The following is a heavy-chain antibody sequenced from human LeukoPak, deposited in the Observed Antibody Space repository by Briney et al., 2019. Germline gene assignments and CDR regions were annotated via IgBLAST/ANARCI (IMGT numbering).Heavy chain of an antibody. J-gene: IGHJ4*02. CDR3: ARMLGYSYGYGVGY. CDR2: IYHSGRT. D-gene: IGHD5-18*01. Sequence: TETLSLTCTVSGYSISSGYYWGWIRQPPGKGLEWIGSIYHSGRTYYNPSLKSRVTISVDTSKNQFSLKLSSVTAADTAVYYCARMLGYSYGYGVGYWGQGTLVTVSS. V-gene: IGHV4-38-2*02. CDR1: GYSISSGYY.